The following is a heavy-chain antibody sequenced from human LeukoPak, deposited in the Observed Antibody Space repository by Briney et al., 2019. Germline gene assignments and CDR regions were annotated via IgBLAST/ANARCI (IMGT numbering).Heavy chain of an antibody. CDR2: INHSGST. Sequence: SETLSLTCAVYGGSFSGYYWRWIRQPPGKGLEWIGEINHSGSTNYNPSLKSRVTISVDTSKNQFSLKLSSVTAADTAVYYCARGRQTLYYYGSGSYHYWGQGTLVTVSS. V-gene: IGHV4-34*01. CDR1: GGSFSGYY. D-gene: IGHD3-10*01. CDR3: ARGRQTLYYYGSGSYHY. J-gene: IGHJ4*02.